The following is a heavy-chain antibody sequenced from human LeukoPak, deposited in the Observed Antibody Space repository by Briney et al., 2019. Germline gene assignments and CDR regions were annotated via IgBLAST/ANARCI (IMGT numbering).Heavy chain of an antibody. D-gene: IGHD6-6*01. CDR2: ISGSGGST. Sequence: PGGSLRLSCAASGFTFSSYAMSWVRQAPGKGLEWVSAISGSGGSTYYADSVKGRFTISRDNSKNTLYLQMNSLRAEDTAVYYCAKTEYSSSSGGNKIYYYYYMDVWGKGTTVTVSS. J-gene: IGHJ6*03. CDR1: GFTFSSYA. CDR3: AKTEYSSSSGGNKIYYYYYMDV. V-gene: IGHV3-23*01.